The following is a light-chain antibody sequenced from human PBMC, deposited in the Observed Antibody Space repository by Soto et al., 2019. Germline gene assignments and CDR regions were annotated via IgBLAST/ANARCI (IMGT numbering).Light chain of an antibody. CDR2: GAS. CDR3: QQYGSSPLT. CDR1: QSVSSSY. Sequence: IVMTQSPATLFVSAEERATLSCRASQSVSSSYIGWYQQKPGQAPRLLIYGASSRATGIPDRFSGSGSGTDFTLTISRLEPEDFAVYYCQQYGSSPLTFAGGTKVDIK. J-gene: IGKJ4*01. V-gene: IGKV3-20*01.